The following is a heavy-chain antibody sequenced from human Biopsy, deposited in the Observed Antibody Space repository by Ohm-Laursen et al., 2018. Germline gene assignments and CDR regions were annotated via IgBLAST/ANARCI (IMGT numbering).Heavy chain of an antibody. D-gene: IGHD3-3*01. CDR3: ATPFQYYDSWGGYPPFDH. V-gene: IGHV1-69*10. CDR2: IIAVSGLV. CDR1: GGTFSNYA. J-gene: IGHJ4*02. Sequence: SVKVSCKASGGTFSNYAISWVRQAPGEGLEWMGGIIAVSGLVNYAPKFQGRVSITSDKSTTTASMELSNLKSEDTAVYYCATPFQYYDSWGGYPPFDHWGQGTLVTVSS.